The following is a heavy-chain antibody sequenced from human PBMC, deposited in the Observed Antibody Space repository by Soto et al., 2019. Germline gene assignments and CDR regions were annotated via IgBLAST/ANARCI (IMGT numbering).Heavy chain of an antibody. CDR2: MSPESGNT. CDR3: EVTTGY. D-gene: IGHD2-21*02. J-gene: IGHJ4*02. Sequence: QVQVVQSRAEVKKPGASVKVSCKASGYTFTDDDINWVRQAYGQGLEYMGWMSPESGNTGYAPQFQGRVNMTRNTYISTAYMELRSLRYEDTAVYYCEVTTGYWGQGTKVTVSS. CDR1: GYTFTDDD. V-gene: IGHV1-8*01.